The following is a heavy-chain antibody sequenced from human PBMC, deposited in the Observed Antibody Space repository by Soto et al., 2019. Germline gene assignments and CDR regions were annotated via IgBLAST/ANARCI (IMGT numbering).Heavy chain of an antibody. D-gene: IGHD6-6*01. J-gene: IGHJ2*01. CDR1: GFTFSSYS. CDR2: ISSSSSTI. Sequence: EVQLVESGGGLVQPGGSLRLSCAASGFTFSSYSMNWVRQAPGKGLEWVSYISSSSSTIYYADSVKGRFTISRDNAKNSLYLQMNSLRDEDTAVDYCARVGGIAARHWYFDLWGRGTLVTVSS. CDR3: ARVGGIAARHWYFDL. V-gene: IGHV3-48*02.